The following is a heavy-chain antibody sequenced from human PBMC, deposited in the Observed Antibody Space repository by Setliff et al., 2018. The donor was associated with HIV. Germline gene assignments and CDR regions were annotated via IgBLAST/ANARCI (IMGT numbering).Heavy chain of an antibody. V-gene: IGHV4-4*07. D-gene: IGHD7-27*01. Sequence: SETLSLTCNVSGGSISGYFWTWIRQPAGKGLEWIGRLYTSSSTTYKPSLKIRLSMSIDTSKNHFSLRLTSVTASDTAVYYCARDLPELTGRSFDPWGQGIQVTVSS. J-gene: IGHJ5*02. CDR2: LYTSSST. CDR3: ARDLPELTGRSFDP. CDR1: GGSISGYF.